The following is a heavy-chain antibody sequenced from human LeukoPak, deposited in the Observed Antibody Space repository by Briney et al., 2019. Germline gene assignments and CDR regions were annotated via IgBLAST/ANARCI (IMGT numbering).Heavy chain of an antibody. D-gene: IGHD6-13*01. Sequence: GASVKVSCKASGYTFTSYDINWVRQATGQGLEWMGWMNPNTVNTGYAQKFQGRVTITRNTSISTAYMELSSLRSEDTAVYYCAREGAAAGRYFDYWGPGTLVTVSS. J-gene: IGHJ4*02. V-gene: IGHV1-8*03. CDR2: MNPNTVNT. CDR1: GYTFTSYD. CDR3: AREGAAAGRYFDY.